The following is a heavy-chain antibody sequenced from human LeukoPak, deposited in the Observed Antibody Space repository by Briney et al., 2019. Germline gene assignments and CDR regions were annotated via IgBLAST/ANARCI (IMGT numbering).Heavy chain of an antibody. J-gene: IGHJ4*02. CDR3: ARGLSHPRYSGYVDY. D-gene: IGHD1-26*01. Sequence: HPGGSLRLSCAASGFTFSSYAMHWVRQAPGKGLEYVSAISSNGGSTYYANSVKGRFTISRDNSKNTLYLQMGSLRAEDMAVYYCARGLSHPRYSGYVDYWGQGTLVTVSS. CDR2: ISSNGGST. CDR1: GFTFSSYA. V-gene: IGHV3-64*01.